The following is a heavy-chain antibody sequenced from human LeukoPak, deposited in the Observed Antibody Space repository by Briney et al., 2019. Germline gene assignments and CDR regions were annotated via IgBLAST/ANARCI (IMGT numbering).Heavy chain of an antibody. V-gene: IGHV3-48*01. J-gene: IGHJ4*02. Sequence: GGSLRLSCAASGFTFSSYSMNWVRQAPGKGLEWVSYISSSGSTIDYAASVKGRFTISRDNSRNSLYIQMNSLTTEDTAVYYCVKDQGQVYGYFDSWGQGTLVTVSS. CDR3: VKDQGQVYGYFDS. CDR2: ISSSGSTI. D-gene: IGHD1-14*01. CDR1: GFTFSSYS.